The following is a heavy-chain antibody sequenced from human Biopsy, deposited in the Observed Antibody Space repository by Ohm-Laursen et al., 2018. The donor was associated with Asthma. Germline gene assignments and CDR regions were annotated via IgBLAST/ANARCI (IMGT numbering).Heavy chain of an antibody. V-gene: IGHV3-30-3*01. D-gene: IGHD3-3*01. CDR1: GFTFRSYA. Sequence: SLRLSCSASGFTFRSYAMHWVRQAPGKGLEWVAVGGSYYDGGLKYYADSVNGRFTVSRDDSKNTLYLQINSLRPDDTAVYYCARDVMEWYLPAFDFWGQGTLVTVAS. CDR2: GGSYYDGGLK. CDR3: ARDVMEWYLPAFDF. J-gene: IGHJ4*02.